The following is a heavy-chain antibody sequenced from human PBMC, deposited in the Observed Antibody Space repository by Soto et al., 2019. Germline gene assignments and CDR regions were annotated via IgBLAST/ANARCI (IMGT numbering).Heavy chain of an antibody. V-gene: IGHV5-10-1*01. Sequence: PGESLKISCKGSGYSFTSYWISWVRQMPGKGLEWMGRIDPSDSYTNYSPSFQGHVTISADKSISTAYLQWSSLQASDTAMYYCARPFSGYESDAFDIWRQGTMVTVSS. D-gene: IGHD6-25*01. J-gene: IGHJ3*02. CDR1: GYSFTSYW. CDR2: IDPSDSYT. CDR3: ARPFSGYESDAFDI.